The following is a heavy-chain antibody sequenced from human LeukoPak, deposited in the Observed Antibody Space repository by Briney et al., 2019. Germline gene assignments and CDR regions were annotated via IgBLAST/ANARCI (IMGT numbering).Heavy chain of an antibody. CDR3: ARPWGSGRRYGGYYES. D-gene: IGHD3-10*01. Sequence: SETLSLTCAVYGGSFSGYQWSWIRQPPGRGLEWIGEINHSGSTNYNPSLESRVTMSVDTSKNHFSLKLSSLTAADTAVYYCARPWGSGRRYGGYYESWGQGTLVTVSS. V-gene: IGHV4-34*01. CDR2: INHSGST. CDR1: GGSFSGYQ. J-gene: IGHJ4*02.